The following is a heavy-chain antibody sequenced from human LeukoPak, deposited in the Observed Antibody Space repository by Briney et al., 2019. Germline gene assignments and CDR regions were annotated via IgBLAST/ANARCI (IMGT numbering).Heavy chain of an antibody. V-gene: IGHV4-30-4*07. Sequence: SQTLSLTCAVSGGSISSGGYSWSWIRQPPGKGLEWIGYIYYSGSTYYNPSLKSRVTISVDTSKNQFSLSLTSVTAADTAVCYCARSVRNWFDPWGQGTLVTVFS. CDR2: IYYSGST. CDR3: ARSVRNWFDP. J-gene: IGHJ5*02. D-gene: IGHD5/OR15-5a*01. CDR1: GGSISSGGYS.